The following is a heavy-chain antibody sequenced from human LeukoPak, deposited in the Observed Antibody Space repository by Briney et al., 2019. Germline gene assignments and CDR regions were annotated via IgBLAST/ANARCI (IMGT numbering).Heavy chain of an antibody. V-gene: IGHV1-2*06. D-gene: IGHD5-24*01. CDR1: GYTFTGYY. J-gene: IGHJ4*02. CDR2: INPNSGGT. CDR3: ARDRAGRDGCNPFGY. Sequence: ASVKVSCKASGYTFTGYYMHWVRQAPGQGLEWMGRINPNSGGTNYAQKFQGRVTMTRDTSISTAYMELSRLRSDDTAVYYCARDRAGRDGCNPFGYWGQGTLVTVSS.